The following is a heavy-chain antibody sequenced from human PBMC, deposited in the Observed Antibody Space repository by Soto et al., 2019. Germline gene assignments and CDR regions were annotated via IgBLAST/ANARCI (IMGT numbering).Heavy chain of an antibody. Sequence: EVQLVESGGGLVQPGGSLRLSCAAPGFTFSSYWMHWVRQAPGKGLVWVSRINSDGSSTSYADSVKGRFTISRDNAKNTLYLQMNSLRAEDTAVYYCASSWQQNGMDVRGQGTTVNVSS. CDR1: GFTFSSYW. J-gene: IGHJ6*02. CDR2: INSDGSST. CDR3: ASSWQQNGMDV. V-gene: IGHV3-74*01. D-gene: IGHD6-13*01.